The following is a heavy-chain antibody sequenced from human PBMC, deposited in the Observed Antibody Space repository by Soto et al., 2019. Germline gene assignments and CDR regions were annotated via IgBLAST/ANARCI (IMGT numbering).Heavy chain of an antibody. V-gene: IGHV3-23*01. CDR2: VADSGGTP. D-gene: IGHD1-26*01. CDR1: GFTISRYA. Sequence: EVQLLESGGGLVQPGGSLRLSCAASGFTISRYAMAWVRQAPGKGLEWVSSVADSGGTPFYADSVKGRFTISTDNSKNTLDLQLNSLRADDAAVYFCARYSGNHVRYFERWGQGTLVAVSS. J-gene: IGHJ4*02. CDR3: ARYSGNHVRYFER.